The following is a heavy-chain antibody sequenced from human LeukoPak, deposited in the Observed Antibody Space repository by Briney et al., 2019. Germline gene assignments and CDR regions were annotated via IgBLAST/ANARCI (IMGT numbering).Heavy chain of an antibody. CDR2: ISAYNGNT. J-gene: IGHJ4*02. CDR1: GYTFTSYG. CDR3: AGGIDYDFWSGYYWSRSYYFDY. D-gene: IGHD3-3*01. V-gene: IGHV1-18*01. Sequence: ASVKVSCKASGYTFTSYGISWVRQAPGQGLEWMGWISAYNGNTNYAQKLQGRVTMTTDTSTSTAYMELRSLRSDDTAVYYCAGGIDYDFWSGYYWSRSYYFDYWGQGTLVTVSS.